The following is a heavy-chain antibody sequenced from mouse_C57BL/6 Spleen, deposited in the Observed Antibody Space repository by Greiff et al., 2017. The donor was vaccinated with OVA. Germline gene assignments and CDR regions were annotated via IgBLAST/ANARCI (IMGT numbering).Heavy chain of an antibody. D-gene: IGHD2-4*01. J-gene: IGHJ2*01. V-gene: IGHV1-26*01. Sequence: VQLQQSGPELVKPGASVKISCKASGYTFTDYYMNWVKQSHGKSLEWIGDINPNNGGTSYNQKFKGKATLTVDKSSSTAYMELRRLTSEDSAVYYGARGSYDYDVGFDYWGQGTTLTVSS. CDR2: INPNNGGT. CDR1: GYTFTDYY. CDR3: ARGSYDYDVGFDY.